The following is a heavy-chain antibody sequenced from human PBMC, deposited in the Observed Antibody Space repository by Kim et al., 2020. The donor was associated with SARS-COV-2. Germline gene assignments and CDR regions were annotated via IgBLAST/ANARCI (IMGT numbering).Heavy chain of an antibody. CDR2: INHSGST. CDR3: ARESRGSGSYYYYYYGMDV. V-gene: IGHV4-34*01. CDR1: GGSFSGYY. D-gene: IGHD3-10*01. Sequence: SETLSLTCAVYGGSFSGYYWSWIRQPPGKGLEWIGEINHSGSTNYNPSLKSRVTISVDTSKNQFSLKLSSVTAADTAVYYCARESRGSGSYYYYYYGMDVWGQGTTVTVSS. J-gene: IGHJ6*02.